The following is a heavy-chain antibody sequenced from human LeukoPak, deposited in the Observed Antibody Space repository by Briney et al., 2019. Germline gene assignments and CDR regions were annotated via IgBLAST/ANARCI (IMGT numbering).Heavy chain of an antibody. V-gene: IGHV3-23*01. CDR2: ISGSGGTT. CDR3: AKSPYFYNSGRYVDV. CDR1: GFTFSSFA. D-gene: IGHD3-10*01. J-gene: IGHJ6*03. Sequence: PGGSLRLSCVPSGFTFSSFAMTWVRQAPGKGLEWVSSISGSGGTTYYADSIKGRFTISRDSSKNMLYLQMNRLRAEDTAVYYCAKSPYFYNSGRYVDVWGKGTTVTVSS.